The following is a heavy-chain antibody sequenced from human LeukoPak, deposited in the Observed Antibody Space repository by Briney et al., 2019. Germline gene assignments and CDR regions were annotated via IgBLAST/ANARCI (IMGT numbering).Heavy chain of an antibody. CDR1: GFTFSSYE. CDR2: ISSSGSTI. Sequence: GGSLRLSCAASGFTFSSYEMNWVRQAPGKGLEWVSYISSSGSTIYYADSVKGRFTISRDNAKNTLYLQMNSLRAEDTAVYYCARVSRDFWSGFDYWGQGTLVTVSS. D-gene: IGHD3-3*01. V-gene: IGHV3-48*03. J-gene: IGHJ4*02. CDR3: ARVSRDFWSGFDY.